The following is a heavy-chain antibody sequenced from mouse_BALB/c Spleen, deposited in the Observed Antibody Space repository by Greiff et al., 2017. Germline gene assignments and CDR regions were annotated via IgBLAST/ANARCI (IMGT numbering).Heavy chain of an antibody. D-gene: IGHD1-1*01. J-gene: IGHJ1*01. V-gene: IGHV5-6-5*01. CDR2: ISSGGST. CDR3: ARRGIYGSPYWYFDV. CDR1: GFTFSSYA. Sequence: EVQVVESGGGLVKPGGSLKLSCAASGFTFSSYAMSWVRQTPEKRLEWVASISSGGSTYYPDSVKGRFTISRDNARNILYLQMSSLRSEDTAMYYCARRGIYGSPYWYFDVWGAGTTVTVSS.